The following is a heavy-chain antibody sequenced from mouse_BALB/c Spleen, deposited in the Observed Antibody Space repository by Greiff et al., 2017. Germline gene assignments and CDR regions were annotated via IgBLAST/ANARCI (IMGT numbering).Heavy chain of an antibody. CDR3: ARGQDGYYGYAMDY. CDR1: GYSFTGYY. D-gene: IGHD2-3*01. J-gene: IGHJ4*01. Sequence: LVKTGASVKISCKASGYSFTGYYMHWVKQSHGKSLEWIGYISCYNGATSYNQKFKGKATFTVDTSSSTAYMQFNSLTSEDSAVYYCARGQDGYYGYAMDYWGQGTSVTVSS. CDR2: ISCYNGAT. V-gene: IGHV1S34*01.